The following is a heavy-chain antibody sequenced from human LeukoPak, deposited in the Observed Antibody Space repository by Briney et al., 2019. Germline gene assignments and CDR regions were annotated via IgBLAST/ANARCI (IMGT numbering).Heavy chain of an antibody. Sequence: SETLSLTCTVSGGSISSYYWSWIRRPPGNGLEWIGYIYYSGSTNYNPSLKSRVTISVDTSKNHFSLKLSSVTAADTAVYYCARGDGDYGWFDPWGQGTLVTVSS. D-gene: IGHD4-17*01. CDR2: IYYSGST. J-gene: IGHJ5*02. CDR1: GGSISSYY. V-gene: IGHV4-59*01. CDR3: ARGDGDYGWFDP.